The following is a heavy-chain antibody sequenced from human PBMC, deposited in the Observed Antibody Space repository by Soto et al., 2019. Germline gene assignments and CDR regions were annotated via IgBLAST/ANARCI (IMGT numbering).Heavy chain of an antibody. Sequence: SETLSLTCTVSGGSISSGGYYWSWIRQHPGKGLEWIGYIYYSGSTYYNPSLKSRVTISVDTSKNQFSLKLSSVTAADTAVFYCASFQDIVVVPAARGAFDIWGQGTMVTVSS. J-gene: IGHJ3*02. CDR2: IYYSGST. CDR3: ASFQDIVVVPAARGAFDI. V-gene: IGHV4-31*03. D-gene: IGHD2-2*01. CDR1: GGSISSGGYY.